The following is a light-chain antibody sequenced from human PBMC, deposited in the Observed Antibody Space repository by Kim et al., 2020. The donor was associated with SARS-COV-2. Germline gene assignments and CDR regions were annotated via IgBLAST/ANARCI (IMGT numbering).Light chain of an antibody. J-gene: IGLJ1*01. CDR2: FDS. Sequence: SYELTQPPSMSVAPGKTATITCGGNNIGTKSVHWYQQKPGQATLVVINFDSDRPSGIPERFSGSNSGNTATLTISRVEAGDEADYYCQVWDTATDQHVFGSGTKVSVL. CDR3: QVWDTATDQHV. CDR1: NIGTKS. V-gene: IGLV3-21*04.